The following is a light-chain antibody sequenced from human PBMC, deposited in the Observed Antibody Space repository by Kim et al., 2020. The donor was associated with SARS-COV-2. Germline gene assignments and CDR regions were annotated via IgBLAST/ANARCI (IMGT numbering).Light chain of an antibody. CDR3: QTWDTGIWV. CDR2: LNRDGSH. V-gene: IGLV4-69*01. Sequence: QLVLTQSPSASASLGASVKLTCTLSSGHSSYAIAWHQQQPEKGPRYLMTLNRDGSHTKGDGIPDRFSGSSSGAERYLTISSLQSEDEADYYCQTWDTGIWVFGGGTKLTVL. J-gene: IGLJ3*02. CDR1: SGHSSYA.